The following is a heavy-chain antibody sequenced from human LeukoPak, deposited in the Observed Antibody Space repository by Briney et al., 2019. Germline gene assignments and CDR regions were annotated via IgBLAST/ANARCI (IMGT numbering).Heavy chain of an antibody. CDR3: ARDYGSFYSAI. V-gene: IGHV4-38-2*02. Sequence: SETLSLTCAVSGYSISSGYFWGWFRQPPGKGLEWIGSMYHSGSTYYNPSLKSRVTISVDTSKNQFSLKLSSVTAADTAVYYCARDYGSFYSAIWGQGTMVTVSS. J-gene: IGHJ3*02. CDR1: GYSISSGYF. CDR2: MYHSGST. D-gene: IGHD1-26*01.